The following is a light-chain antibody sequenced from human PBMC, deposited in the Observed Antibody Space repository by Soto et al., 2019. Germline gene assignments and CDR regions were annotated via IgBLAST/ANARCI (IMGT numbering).Light chain of an antibody. CDR2: DAS. J-gene: IGKJ4*01. CDR1: QRFNIY. CDR3: QQRSNWRVT. V-gene: IGKV3-11*01. Sequence: EIVLTQSPATLSLSPGERATLPCGASQRFNIYLAWYQQTPGQPPRLLIYDASNRATGIPARFSGSGSGTDFTLTISSLEPEAIAVYYCQQRSNWRVTFGGGTKVEIK.